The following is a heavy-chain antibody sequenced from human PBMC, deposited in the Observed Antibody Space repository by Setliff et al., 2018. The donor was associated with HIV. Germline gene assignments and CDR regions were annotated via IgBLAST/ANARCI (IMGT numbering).Heavy chain of an antibody. J-gene: IGHJ6*02. CDR2: ISYDGSNK. V-gene: IGHV3-30*01. Sequence: GGSLRLSCAASGFTFSSYAMHWVRQAPGKGLEWVAVISYDGSNKYYADSVKGRFTISRDNSKNTLYLQMNSLRAEDTAVYYCAKSVIGYYYYGMDVWGQGTLVTVSS. CDR3: AKSVIGYYYYGMDV. CDR1: GFTFSSYA. D-gene: IGHD3-10*01.